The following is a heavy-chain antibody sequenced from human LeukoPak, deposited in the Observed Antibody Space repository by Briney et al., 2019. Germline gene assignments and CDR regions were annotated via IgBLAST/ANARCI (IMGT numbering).Heavy chain of an antibody. V-gene: IGHV4-31*03. Sequence: PSQTLSLTCTVSGGSISSGGYYWSWIRQHPGKGLEWIGEINHSGSTNYNPSLKSRVTISVDTSKNQFSLKLSSVTAADTAVYYCARGNPTTVITFDYWGQGTLVTVSS. CDR1: GGSISSGGYY. J-gene: IGHJ4*02. CDR3: ARGNPTTVITFDY. D-gene: IGHD4-23*01. CDR2: INHSGST.